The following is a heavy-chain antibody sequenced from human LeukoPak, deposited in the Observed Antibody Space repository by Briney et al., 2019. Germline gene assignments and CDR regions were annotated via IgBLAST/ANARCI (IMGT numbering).Heavy chain of an antibody. CDR3: AREPTPEAAADIDY. J-gene: IGHJ4*02. V-gene: IGHV4-39*07. Sequence: SESLCLTCTVSGGSISSSSYYWGWIRHPPGKGLEWIGSIYYSGSTYYNPSLKSRVTISVDTSKNQFSLKLSSVTAADTAVYYCAREPTPEAAADIDYWGQGTLVTVSS. D-gene: IGHD6-13*01. CDR2: IYYSGST. CDR1: GGSISSSSYY.